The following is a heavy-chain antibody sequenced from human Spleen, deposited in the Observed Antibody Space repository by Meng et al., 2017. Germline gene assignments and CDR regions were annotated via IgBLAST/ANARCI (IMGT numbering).Heavy chain of an antibody. V-gene: IGHV3-23*01. CDR1: GFTFSDYA. D-gene: IGHD2-21*01. CDR3: VKDSAGLTGNSLRYYCYGRGV. J-gene: IGHJ6*02. CDR2: ISGSGGST. Sequence: GESLKISCAASGFTFSDYAMSWVRQAPGKGLEWVSAISGSGGSTYYADSLKGRFTISRDNSRNTLYLQLNSLRAEDTAIYYCVKDSAGLTGNSLRYYCYGRGVWGQGTMVTVSS.